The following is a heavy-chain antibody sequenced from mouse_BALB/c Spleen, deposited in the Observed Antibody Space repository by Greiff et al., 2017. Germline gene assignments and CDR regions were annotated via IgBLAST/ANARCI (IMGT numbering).Heavy chain of an antibody. CDR3: ARDQDYGNYGGAMDY. V-gene: IGHV2-9*02. Sequence: VQVVESGPGLVAPSQSLSITCTVSGFSLTSYGVHWVRQPPGKGLEWLGVIWAGGSTNYNSALMSRLSISKDNSKSQVFLKMNSLQTDDTAMYYCARDQDYGNYGGAMDYWGQGTSVTVSS. J-gene: IGHJ4*01. D-gene: IGHD2-1*01. CDR2: IWAGGST. CDR1: GFSLTSYG.